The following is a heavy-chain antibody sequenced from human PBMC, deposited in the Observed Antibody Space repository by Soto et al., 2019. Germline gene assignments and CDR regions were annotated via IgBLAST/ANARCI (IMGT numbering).Heavy chain of an antibody. D-gene: IGHD6-19*01. V-gene: IGHV1-24*01. Sequence: GASVKVSCKVSGYTLTELSMHWVRQAPGKGLEWMGGFDPEDGETIYAQKFQGRVTMAEDTSTDTAYMELSSLRYEDTAVYYCATSIAVAHTGRYCDYWGQGTLVTVSS. J-gene: IGHJ4*02. CDR1: GYTLTELS. CDR2: FDPEDGET. CDR3: ATSIAVAHTGRYCDY.